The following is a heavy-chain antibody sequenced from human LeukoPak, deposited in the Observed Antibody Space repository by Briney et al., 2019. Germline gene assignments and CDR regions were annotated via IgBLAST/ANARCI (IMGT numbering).Heavy chain of an antibody. CDR3: ARVIGSYGDSAY. CDR2: IASSTSSM. CDR1: GLTASGAW. D-gene: IGHD4-17*01. J-gene: IGHJ4*02. Sequence: GGSLRLSCAASGLTASGAWMSWVPEAPGEGLEWISYIASSTSSMYYADSVKGRFTTSRDNAKNSLYLQMNSLTAEDTAVYYCARVIGSYGDSAYWGQGTLVTVSS. V-gene: IGHV3-48*04.